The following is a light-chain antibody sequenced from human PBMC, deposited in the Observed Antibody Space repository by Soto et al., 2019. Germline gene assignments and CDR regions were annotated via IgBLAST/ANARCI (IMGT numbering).Light chain of an antibody. CDR1: QSVTSN. CDR3: QQYNNWPRT. J-gene: IGKJ2*01. CDR2: GAS. V-gene: IGKV3-15*01. Sequence: EIVMTQSPATLSVSPGERATLSCRASQSVTSNLAWYQQKPGQAPRLLIYGASTRATGCPARFSGCGSGSEFTLTISSLQSEDFAVYYCQQYNNWPRTFGQGTKLEIK.